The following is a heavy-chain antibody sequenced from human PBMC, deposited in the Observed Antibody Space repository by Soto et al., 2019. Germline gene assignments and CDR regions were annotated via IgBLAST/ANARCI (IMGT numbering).Heavy chain of an antibody. V-gene: IGHV1-18*04. J-gene: IGHJ4*02. D-gene: IGHD1-26*01. CDR1: GYTFTNYG. CDR2: ISAYDGNT. Sequence: QVQLVQSGAEVKKPGASVKVSCKASGYTFTNYGITWVRQAPGQGLEWMGWISAYDGNTNYAQNLQGRVTMTTDTPTTTAYMELRSLRSDDTAVYYCAREWMGSTSYWGQGTLVTVSS. CDR3: AREWMGSTSY.